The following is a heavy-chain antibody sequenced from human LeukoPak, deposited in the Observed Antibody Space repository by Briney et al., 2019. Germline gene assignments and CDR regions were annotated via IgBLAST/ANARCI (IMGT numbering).Heavy chain of an antibody. J-gene: IGHJ6*02. CDR1: GYTLTELS. CDR3: ATDGQPHAPYSSTVYGMDV. D-gene: IGHD6-13*01. Sequence: ASVKVSCKVSGYTLTELSMHWVRQAPGKGLEWMGGFDPEHGETIYAQKFQGRVTMTEDTSTDTAYMELSSLRSEDTAVYYCATDGQPHAPYSSTVYGMDVWGQGTTVTVSS. V-gene: IGHV1-24*01. CDR2: FDPEHGET.